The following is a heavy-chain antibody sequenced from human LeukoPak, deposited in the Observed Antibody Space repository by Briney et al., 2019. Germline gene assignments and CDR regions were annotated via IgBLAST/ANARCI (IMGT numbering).Heavy chain of an antibody. Sequence: GGSLRLSCAASGFTVSSNYMSWVRQAPGKGLEWVSVIYSGGSTYYADSVKGRFTISRHNSKNTLYLQMNSLRAEDTAVYYCAREARRTLGHYFDYWGQGTLVTVSS. CDR1: GFTVSSNY. D-gene: IGHD1-14*01. V-gene: IGHV3-53*04. CDR3: AREARRTLGHYFDY. CDR2: IYSGGST. J-gene: IGHJ4*02.